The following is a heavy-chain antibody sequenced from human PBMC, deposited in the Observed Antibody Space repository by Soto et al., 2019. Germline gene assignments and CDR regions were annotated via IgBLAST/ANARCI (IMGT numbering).Heavy chain of an antibody. CDR3: ARGSTNEKADS. V-gene: IGHV4-30-4*08. CDR2: IHNSRSP. Sequence: SETLSLTCTVAGGSIGSGCYCWSWILQPPGKGLEWIGHIHNSRSPYNNPPLKSRVTISADTSMNQFSLAMTSVTAADTAMYYCARGSTNEKADSWGQGTLVTVSS. CDR1: GGSIGSGCYC. D-gene: IGHD1-1*01. J-gene: IGHJ4*02.